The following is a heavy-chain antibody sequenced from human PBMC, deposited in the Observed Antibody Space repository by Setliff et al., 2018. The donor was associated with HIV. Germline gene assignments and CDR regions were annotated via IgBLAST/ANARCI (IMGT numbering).Heavy chain of an antibody. J-gene: IGHJ3*02. V-gene: IGHV4-59*08. CDR2: INYSGTT. Sequence: SGGSLRLSCAATRFPFSDAWMTWVRQAPGKGLEWIGIINYSGTTYYNPSLKSRVTISVDTSNNQFSLDLTSVTAADTAVYYCARLGYSGSLVGAFDIWGQGTMVTVSS. CDR1: RFPFSDAW. D-gene: IGHD1-26*01. CDR3: ARLGYSGSLVGAFDI.